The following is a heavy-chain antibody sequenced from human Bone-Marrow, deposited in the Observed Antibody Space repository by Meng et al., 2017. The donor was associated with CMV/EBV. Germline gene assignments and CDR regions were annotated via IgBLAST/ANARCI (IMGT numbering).Heavy chain of an antibody. V-gene: IGHV3-53*01. J-gene: IGHJ6*02. CDR2: IYSGGGK. Sequence: GGSLRLSCVVSGFDISRTYMSWVRQAPGKGLEWVSVIYSGGGKYYADCLKGRFFISRDNSKNTVFLQMNSLRAEDTAIYYCARARAGSWSGYYMYGMDVWGQGTTVTVSS. D-gene: IGHD3-3*01. CDR1: GFDISRTY. CDR3: ARARAGSWSGYYMYGMDV.